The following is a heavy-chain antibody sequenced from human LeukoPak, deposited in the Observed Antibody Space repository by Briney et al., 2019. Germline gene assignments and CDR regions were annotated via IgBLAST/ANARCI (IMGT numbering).Heavy chain of an antibody. Sequence: GGSLRLSCAASGFTFSSYGMHWVRQAPGKGLEWVAVIWYDGSNKYYADSVKGRFTISRDNSKNTLYLQMNSLRAEDTAVYYCARDGREVSLDYWGQGTLVTVSS. CDR3: ARDGREVSLDY. J-gene: IGHJ4*02. CDR2: IWYDGSNK. V-gene: IGHV3-33*08. D-gene: IGHD1-26*01. CDR1: GFTFSSYG.